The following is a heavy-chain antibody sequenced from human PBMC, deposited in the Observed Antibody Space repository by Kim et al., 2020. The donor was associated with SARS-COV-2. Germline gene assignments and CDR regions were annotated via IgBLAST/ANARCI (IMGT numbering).Heavy chain of an antibody. V-gene: IGHV3-33*08. J-gene: IGHJ3*02. CDR3: ARDQVDYSNFLDAFDI. CDR1: GFTFSSYG. Sequence: GGSLRLSCAASGFTFSSYGMHWVRQAPGKGLEWVAVIWYDGSNKYYADSVKGRFTISRDNSKNTLYLQMNSLRAEDTAVYYCARDQVDYSNFLDAFDIWGQGTMVTVSS. D-gene: IGHD4-4*01. CDR2: IWYDGSNK.